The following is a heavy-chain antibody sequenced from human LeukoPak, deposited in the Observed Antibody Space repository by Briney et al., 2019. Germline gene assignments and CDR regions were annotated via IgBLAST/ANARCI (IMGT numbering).Heavy chain of an antibody. CDR1: GGSFSGYY. CDR3: ARGPPPRIAAAGRYNWFDP. J-gene: IGHJ5*02. D-gene: IGHD6-13*01. V-gene: IGHV4-34*01. Sequence: SETLSLTCAVYGGSFSGYYWSWIRQPPGKGLEWIGEINHSGSTNYNPSLKSRVTISVDTSKNQFSLKLSSVTAADTAAYYCARGPPPRIAAAGRYNWFDPWGQGTLVTVSS. CDR2: INHSGST.